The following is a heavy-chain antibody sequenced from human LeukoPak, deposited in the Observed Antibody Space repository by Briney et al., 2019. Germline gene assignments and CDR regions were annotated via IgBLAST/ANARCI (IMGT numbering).Heavy chain of an antibody. V-gene: IGHV1-2*02. J-gene: IGHJ5*02. CDR1: GYTLTGYY. D-gene: IGHD1-26*01. CDR2: INPNSGGT. Sequence: ASVKVSCKASGYTLTGYYMHWVRQAPGQGLEWMGWINPNSGGTNYAQKFQGRVTMTRDTSISTAYMELSRLRSDDTAVYYCARDPSGSYYGWFDPWGQGTLVTVSS. CDR3: ARDPSGSYYGWFDP.